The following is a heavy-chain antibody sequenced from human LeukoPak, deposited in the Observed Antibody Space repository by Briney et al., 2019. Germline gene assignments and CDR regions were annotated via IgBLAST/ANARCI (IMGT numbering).Heavy chain of an antibody. Sequence: GGSLRLSCAASGFTFSSYAMNWVRQAPGKGLEWVSHIGGSGGITHYADSVKGRFTISRDNFKNTLYLQMNSLRAEDTAIYYCAKDGSALWFGELSSYFDYWGQGVLVTVSS. CDR2: IGGSGGIT. V-gene: IGHV3-23*01. D-gene: IGHD3-10*01. CDR3: AKDGSALWFGELSSYFDY. CDR1: GFTFSSYA. J-gene: IGHJ4*02.